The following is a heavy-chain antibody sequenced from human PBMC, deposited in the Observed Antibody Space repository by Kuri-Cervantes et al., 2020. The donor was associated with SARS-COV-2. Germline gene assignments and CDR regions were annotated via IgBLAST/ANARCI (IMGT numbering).Heavy chain of an antibody. CDR1: GGSFSGYY. CDR2: INHSGST. CDR3: VKTLFPYCSGGSCSTPVIPRYGMDV. D-gene: IGHD2-15*01. V-gene: IGHV4-34*01. Sequence: GSLRLSCAVYGGSFSGYYWSWIRQPPGKGLEWIGEINHSGSTNYNPSLKSRVTISVDTSKNQFSLKLSSVTAADTAVYYCVKTLFPYCSGGSCSTPVIPRYGMDVWGQGTTVTAP. J-gene: IGHJ6*02.